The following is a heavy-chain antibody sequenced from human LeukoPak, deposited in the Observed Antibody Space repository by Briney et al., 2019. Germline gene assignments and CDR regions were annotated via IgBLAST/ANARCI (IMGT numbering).Heavy chain of an antibody. CDR2: ISYDGSNK. V-gene: IGHV3-30*18. Sequence: GGSLRLSCAASGFTFSSYGMHWVRQAPGKGLEWVAVISYDGSNKYYADSVKGRFTISRDNSKNTLYLQMNSLRAEDTAVYYCAKDFVDTAMADYWGQGTLVTVSS. D-gene: IGHD5-18*01. J-gene: IGHJ4*02. CDR1: GFTFSSYG. CDR3: AKDFVDTAMADY.